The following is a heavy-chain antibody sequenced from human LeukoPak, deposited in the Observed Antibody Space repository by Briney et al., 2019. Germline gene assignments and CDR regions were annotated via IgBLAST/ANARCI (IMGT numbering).Heavy chain of an antibody. Sequence: SETLSLTCAVYGGSFSGYYWSWIRQPPGKGLEWIGEINHSGSTNYNPPLKSRVTISVDTSKNQFSLKLSSVTAADTAVYYCARLRSGGSASAFDIWGQGTMVTVSS. CDR1: GGSFSGYY. CDR3: ARLRSGGSASAFDI. CDR2: INHSGST. D-gene: IGHD2-15*01. V-gene: IGHV4-34*01. J-gene: IGHJ3*02.